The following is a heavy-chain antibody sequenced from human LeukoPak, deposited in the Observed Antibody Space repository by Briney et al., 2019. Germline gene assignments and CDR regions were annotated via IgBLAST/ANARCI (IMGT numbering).Heavy chain of an antibody. J-gene: IGHJ4*02. V-gene: IGHV4-59*01. D-gene: IGHD3-9*01. CDR1: GGSISSYY. CDR3: ARAVYDILTGYSFDY. CDR2: IYYSGST. Sequence: SQTLSLTCTVSGGSISSYYWSWIRQPPGKGLEWIGYIYYSGSTNYNPSLKSRVTISVDTSKNQFSLKPSSVTAADTAVYYCARAVYDILTGYSFDYWGQGTLVTVSS.